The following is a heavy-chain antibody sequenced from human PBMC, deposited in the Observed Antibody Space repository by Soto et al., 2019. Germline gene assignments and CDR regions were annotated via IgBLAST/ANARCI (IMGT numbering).Heavy chain of an antibody. D-gene: IGHD1-26*01. CDR2: ISSSSSPI. Sequence: DVQLVDSGGDLVQPGGSLRLSCAASGFTFTNYAMNWVRQAPGKGLEGASYISSSSSPIYYADSVKGRFTISRDNAKNSLYLQLNSLRDEYTAVYYCARDVGTTHYGMDVEGQVTTVIFSS. V-gene: IGHV3-48*02. CDR3: ARDVGTTHYGMDV. CDR1: GFTFTNYA. J-gene: IGHJ6*02.